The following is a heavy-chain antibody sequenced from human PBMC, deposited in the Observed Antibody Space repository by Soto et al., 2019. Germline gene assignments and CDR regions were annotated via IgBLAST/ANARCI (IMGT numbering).Heavy chain of an antibody. CDR1: GGTFSSYA. J-gene: IGHJ4*02. V-gene: IGHV1-69*01. Sequence: QVQLVQSGAEVKKPGSSVKVSCKASGGTFSSYAISWVRQATGQGLEWMGGIIPIFGTANYAQKFQGRDTITADESTSTAYMELSSLRSEDTAVYYCARTMVRGVIPWYFDYWGQGTLVTVSS. CDR3: ARTMVRGVIPWYFDY. CDR2: IIPIFGTA. D-gene: IGHD3-10*01.